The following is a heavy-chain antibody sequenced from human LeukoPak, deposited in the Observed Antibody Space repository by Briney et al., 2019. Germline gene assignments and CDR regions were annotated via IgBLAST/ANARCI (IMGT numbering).Heavy chain of an antibody. V-gene: IGHV3-53*01. CDR2: IYSGGST. Sequence: PGGSLRLSCAASGFIVSSNYMTWVRQAPGKGLEWVSVIYSGGSTYYADSVKGRFTISRDNSKNTIYLQMNSLRAEDTAVYYCAKGIAVAGNSQYFDYWGQGTLVIVSS. D-gene: IGHD6-19*01. CDR1: GFIVSSNY. CDR3: AKGIAVAGNSQYFDY. J-gene: IGHJ4*02.